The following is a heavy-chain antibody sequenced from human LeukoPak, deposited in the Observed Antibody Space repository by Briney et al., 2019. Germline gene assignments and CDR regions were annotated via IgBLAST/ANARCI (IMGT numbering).Heavy chain of an antibody. J-gene: IGHJ6*03. CDR2: IYTSGST. D-gene: IGHD4-11*01. Sequence: PSQTLSLTCTVSGGSISSDSYYWSWIRQPAGKGLEWIGRIYTSGSTNYNPSLKSRVTMSVDTSKNQFSLKLSSVTATDTAVYYCARNRGSTVITDQYYYYYMDVWGKGTTVTVSS. CDR1: GGSISSDSYY. V-gene: IGHV4-61*02. CDR3: ARNRGSTVITDQYYYYYMDV.